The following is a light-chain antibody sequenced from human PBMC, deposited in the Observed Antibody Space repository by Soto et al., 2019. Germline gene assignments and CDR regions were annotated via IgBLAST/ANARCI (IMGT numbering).Light chain of an antibody. Sequence: QSALTQPASVSRSPGQSITISCTGTSNDIGGHNHVSWYQQHPGNSPKLIIYEVTERPSGVSNRFSASKSGTTASLTISGRQAEDEADYYCCSYAGIITWVCGGGTQLTVL. J-gene: IGLJ3*02. V-gene: IGLV2-23*02. CDR3: CSYAGIITWV. CDR1: SNDIGGHNH. CDR2: EVT.